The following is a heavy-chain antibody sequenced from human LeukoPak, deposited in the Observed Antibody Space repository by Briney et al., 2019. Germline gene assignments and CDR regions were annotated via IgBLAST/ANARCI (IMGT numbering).Heavy chain of an antibody. Sequence: PGGFLRLSCAASGFTFSNYAMTWVHQAPGKGLEWVSAISANGGNTYYADSVKGRFTISRDNSRNTLYLQMKSLRAADTAIYYCAKVRDCSKTSCYLVAFDLWGQGTMVTVSS. J-gene: IGHJ3*01. CDR2: ISANGGNT. D-gene: IGHD2-2*01. CDR3: AKVRDCSKTSCYLVAFDL. V-gene: IGHV3-23*01. CDR1: GFTFSNYA.